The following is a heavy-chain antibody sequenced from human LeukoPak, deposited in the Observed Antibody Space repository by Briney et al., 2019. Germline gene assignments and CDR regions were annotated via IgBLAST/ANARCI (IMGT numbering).Heavy chain of an antibody. V-gene: IGHV3-20*04. D-gene: IGHD3-3*01. CDR3: ARWGSGYNLFDY. Sequence: GGSLRLSCAPSGFIFEDYGMHWVRQAPGKGLEWVSGINWNGGSTGYADSVKGRFTISSDNAKNSLYLQMNSLRAEDTALYYCARWGSGYNLFDYWGQGILVTVSS. CDR1: GFIFEDYG. J-gene: IGHJ4*02. CDR2: INWNGGST.